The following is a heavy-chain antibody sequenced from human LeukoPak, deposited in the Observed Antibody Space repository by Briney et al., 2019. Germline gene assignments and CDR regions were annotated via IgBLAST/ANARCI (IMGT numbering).Heavy chain of an antibody. D-gene: IGHD2-2*01. CDR1: GFTFSSYS. V-gene: IGHV3-21*01. CDR2: ISSSSSYI. Sequence: GGSLRLSCAASGFTFSSYSMNWVRQAPGKGLEWVSSISSSSSYIYYADSVKGRFTISRDNAKDSLYLQMNSLRAEDTAVYYCAREGHGTSSTSRSYYYYMDVWGKGTTVTVSS. CDR3: AREGHGTSSTSRSYYYYMDV. J-gene: IGHJ6*03.